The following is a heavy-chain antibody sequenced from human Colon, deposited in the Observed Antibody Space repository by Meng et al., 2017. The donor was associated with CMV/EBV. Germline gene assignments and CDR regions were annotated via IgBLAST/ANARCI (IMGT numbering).Heavy chain of an antibody. CDR1: GYVFDLYG. Sequence: QVQLVQSGAEVKQPGASVKASCKTSGYVFDLYGISWVRQAPGQGLEWMGWISADNRYTSYAQKLEGRVTMTRDTSTSTAYMELRSLRSDDTAVYYCARVYEYSSSWGSDYWGQGTLVTVSS. J-gene: IGHJ4*02. CDR3: ARVYEYSSSWGSDY. V-gene: IGHV1-18*01. CDR2: ISADNRYT. D-gene: IGHD6-6*01.